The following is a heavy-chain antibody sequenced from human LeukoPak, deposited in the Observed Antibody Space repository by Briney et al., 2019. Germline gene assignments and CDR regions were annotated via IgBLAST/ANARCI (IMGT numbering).Heavy chain of an antibody. CDR2: IWSDGSNK. J-gene: IGHJ4*02. CDR3: VRASGSFDY. Sequence: GGSLRLSCAASGFTFSDYGIHWVSQAPAKGLEWVAVIWSDGSNKYYADSVKGRFTVSRDNPKKTLYLQMNSLRVEDTAVYYCVRASGSFDYWGQGTLVTVPS. D-gene: IGHD3-10*01. CDR1: GFTFSDYG. V-gene: IGHV3-33*01.